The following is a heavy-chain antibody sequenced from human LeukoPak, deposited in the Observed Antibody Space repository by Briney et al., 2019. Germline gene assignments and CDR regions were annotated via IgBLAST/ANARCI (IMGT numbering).Heavy chain of an antibody. CDR1: GFTFSDYY. CDR2: ISSSGSTI. CDR3: AKGRNYYGSGSEVPDY. D-gene: IGHD3-10*01. J-gene: IGHJ4*02. V-gene: IGHV3-11*01. Sequence: GGSLRLSCAAPGFTFSDYYMSWIRQAPGKGLGWVSYISSSGSTIYYADSVKGRLTISRDNAKNSLYLQMNSLRTEDTALYYCAKGRNYYGSGSEVPDYWGQGTLVTVSS.